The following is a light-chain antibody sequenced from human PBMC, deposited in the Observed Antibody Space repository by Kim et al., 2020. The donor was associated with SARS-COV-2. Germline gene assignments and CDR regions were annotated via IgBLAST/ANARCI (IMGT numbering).Light chain of an antibody. J-gene: IGLJ2*01. Sequence: VALGQTARITVGGNNIGSKTVHWYQQKPGQAPLLVIYRNNNRPSGIPERFSGSNSGNTATLTISSAQAGDEADYYCQVWDSSTYVVFGGGTKLTVL. CDR1: NIGSKT. CDR3: QVWDSSTYVV. V-gene: IGLV3-9*01. CDR2: RNN.